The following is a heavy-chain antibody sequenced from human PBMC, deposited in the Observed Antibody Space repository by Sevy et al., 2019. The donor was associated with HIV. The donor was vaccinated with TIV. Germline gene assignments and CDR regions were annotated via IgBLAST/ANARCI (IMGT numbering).Heavy chain of an antibody. CDR1: GFTFSSYW. CDR2: MKQDGSEK. D-gene: IGHD1-26*01. Sequence: GGSLRLSCAASGFTFSSYWMSWVRQAPGKGLEWVATMKQDGSEKYYVDSVKGRFTISRDNAKHSLYLQMNSLRAEDXXXXXXXXXXXXXXXYSLDCWGQGTLVTVSS. CDR3: XXXXXXXXXYSLDC. J-gene: IGHJ4*02. V-gene: IGHV3-7*01.